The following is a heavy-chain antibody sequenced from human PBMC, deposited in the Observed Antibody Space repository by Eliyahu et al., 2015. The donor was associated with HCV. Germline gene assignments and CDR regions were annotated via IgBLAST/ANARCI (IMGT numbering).Heavy chain of an antibody. Sequence: QVQLQESGPGLVKPSQTLSLTCXVXGGSISXGRYYWSWIRXPAGKGLEWIGRIYTSGSTNYNPSLKSRVTISVDTSKNQFSLKLSSVTAADTAVYYCAREVGDGYNLPFDYWGQGTLVTVSS. CDR3: AREVGDGYNLPFDY. J-gene: IGHJ4*02. CDR1: GGSISXGRYY. CDR2: IYTSGST. V-gene: IGHV4-61*02. D-gene: IGHD5-24*01.